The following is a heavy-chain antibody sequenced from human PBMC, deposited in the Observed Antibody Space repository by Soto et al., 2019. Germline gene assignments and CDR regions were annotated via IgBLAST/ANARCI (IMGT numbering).Heavy chain of an antibody. Sequence: GGSLRLSCAASGFIVSSNYMSWVRQAPGKGLEWVSVIYSGGNTYYADSVKGRFTISRDSSKNTLYLQMNSLTAEDTAVYYCARDDYGLDVWGQGTTVTVSS. CDR1: GFIVSSNY. CDR2: IYSGGNT. J-gene: IGHJ6*02. CDR3: ARDDYGLDV. V-gene: IGHV3-53*01.